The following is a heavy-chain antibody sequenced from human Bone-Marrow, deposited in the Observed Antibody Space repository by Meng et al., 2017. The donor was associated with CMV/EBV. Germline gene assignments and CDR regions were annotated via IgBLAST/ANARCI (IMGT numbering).Heavy chain of an antibody. J-gene: IGHJ6*01. D-gene: IGHD3-10*01. CDR1: GGTFNNYA. Sequence: SVKVSCKASGGTFNNYAITWVRQAPGQGLEWMGIIIPILAKADYAQRFQGRVTLSTDESTTTAYMQLNSLRYDDTAVYFCARGEGGNAIWFGGYYYGMDVWGQGPTVTVAS. CDR2: IIPILAKA. CDR3: ARGEGGNAIWFGGYYYGMDV. V-gene: IGHV1-69*11.